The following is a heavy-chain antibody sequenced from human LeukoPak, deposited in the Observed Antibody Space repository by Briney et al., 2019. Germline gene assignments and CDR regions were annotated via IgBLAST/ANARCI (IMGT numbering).Heavy chain of an antibody. CDR2: ISYDGRNK. CDR3: ARAAYDYYGMDV. V-gene: IGHV3-30*04. CDR1: GFTFSSYA. Sequence: PGRSLRLSCAASGFTFSSYALHWVRQAPGKGLEWVAVISYDGRNKYYADSVKGRFTISRDNSKNTLYLQMNSLRAEDTAVYCCARAAYDYYGMDVWGQGTTVTVSS. J-gene: IGHJ6*02.